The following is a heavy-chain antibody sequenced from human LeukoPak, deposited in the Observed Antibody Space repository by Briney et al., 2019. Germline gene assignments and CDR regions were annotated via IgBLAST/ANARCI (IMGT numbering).Heavy chain of an antibody. CDR3: ARQGVGFDY. J-gene: IGHJ4*02. CDR2: IYNSGSTNYNPST. Sequence: SETLSLTCTVSGGSISSYYWSWIRQPPGKGLEWIGYIYNSGSTNYNPSTNYNPSLKSRVTISLDTSKTQFSLKLSSVTAADTAVYYCARQGVGFDYWGQGALVTVSS. V-gene: IGHV4-59*08. D-gene: IGHD3-10*01. CDR1: GGSISSYY.